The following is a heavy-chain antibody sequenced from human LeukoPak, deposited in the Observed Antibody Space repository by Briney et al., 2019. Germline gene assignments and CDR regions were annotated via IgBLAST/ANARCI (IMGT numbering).Heavy chain of an antibody. D-gene: IGHD1-26*01. CDR3: ARGTHSSSGSLYYSDF. Sequence: ASVKVSCKTSGYTFTTFEINWVRQATGQGLEWMGWMNPSSGNTDYAQKFQGRVSFTSDTSISTVYMELSSLRSEDMAVYYCARGTHSSSGSLYYSDFWGQGTLVTVSS. CDR1: GYTFTTFE. V-gene: IGHV1-8*02. J-gene: IGHJ4*02. CDR2: MNPSSGNT.